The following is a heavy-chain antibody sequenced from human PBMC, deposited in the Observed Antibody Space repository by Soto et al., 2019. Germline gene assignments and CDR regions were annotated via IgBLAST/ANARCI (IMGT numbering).Heavy chain of an antibody. D-gene: IGHD6-13*01. J-gene: IGHJ4*02. V-gene: IGHV3-15*01. CDR2: IKSKTDGGTT. Sequence: EVQLVESGGGLVKPGGSLRLSCAASGFTFSNAWMSWVRQAPGKGLEWVGRIKSKTDGGTTDYAAPVKGRFTISRDDSKNTLYLQMISLTTEDTAVYYCITVLSSSWYGSVGYWGQGTLVTVSS. CDR3: ITVLSSSWYGSVGY. CDR1: GFTFSNAW.